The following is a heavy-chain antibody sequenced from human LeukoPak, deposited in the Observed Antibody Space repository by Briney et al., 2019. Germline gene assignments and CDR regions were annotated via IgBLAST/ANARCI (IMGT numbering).Heavy chain of an antibody. J-gene: IGHJ4*02. CDR1: GGTFSSYA. Sequence: SVNLSCKASGGTFSSYAISWVRQAPGQGLEWMGGVIPIFGTANYAQKFQGRVTITADESTSTAYMELSSLRSEDTAVYYCARGFSDSSGYYFDYFDYWGQGTLVTVSA. CDR3: ARGFSDSSGYYFDYFDY. CDR2: VIPIFGTA. D-gene: IGHD3-22*01. V-gene: IGHV1-69*01.